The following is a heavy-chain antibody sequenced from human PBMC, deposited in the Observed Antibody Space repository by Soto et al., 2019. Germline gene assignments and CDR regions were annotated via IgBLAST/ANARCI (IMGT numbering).Heavy chain of an antibody. CDR3: AREIKAAAGTPNWYGMDV. V-gene: IGHV3-13*01. J-gene: IGHJ6*02. D-gene: IGHD6-13*01. CDR2: IGTAGDT. CDR1: GFTFSNYD. Sequence: EVQLVESGGGLVQPGGSLRLSCAASGFTFSNYDMHWVRQATGKGLEWVSAIGTAGDTYYPGSVKGRFTISRENAKNSLYLQMNSLRAEDTAVYYCAREIKAAAGTPNWYGMDVWGQGTTVTVSS.